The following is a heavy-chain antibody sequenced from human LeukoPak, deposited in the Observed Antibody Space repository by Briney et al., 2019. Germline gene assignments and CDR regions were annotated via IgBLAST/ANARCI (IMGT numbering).Heavy chain of an antibody. V-gene: IGHV4-59*01. CDR1: GGSISTYS. Sequence: PSETLSLTRTVSGGSISTYSWSWIRQPPGKGLEWIGYIYYSGNTNYNPSLKSRVTISVDTSKNQFSLKLSSVTAADTAVYYCARVRLVGYDILTGYYSFDYWGQGTLVTVSS. CDR3: ARVRLVGYDILTGYYSFDY. D-gene: IGHD3-9*01. J-gene: IGHJ4*02. CDR2: IYYSGNT.